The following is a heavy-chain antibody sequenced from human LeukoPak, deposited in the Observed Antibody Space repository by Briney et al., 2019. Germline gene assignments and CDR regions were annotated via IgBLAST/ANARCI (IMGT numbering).Heavy chain of an antibody. CDR3: ARDLEGYCSGGSCYSFRYFDY. D-gene: IGHD2-15*01. Sequence: QPGGTLRLSCAASGFTFSIYGMSWVRQAPGKGLEWVSGINWNGGSTGYADSVKGRFTISRDNAKNSLYLQMNSLRAEDTALYYCARDLEGYCSGGSCYSFRYFDYWGQGTLVTVSS. CDR1: GFTFSIYG. CDR2: INWNGGST. V-gene: IGHV3-20*04. J-gene: IGHJ4*02.